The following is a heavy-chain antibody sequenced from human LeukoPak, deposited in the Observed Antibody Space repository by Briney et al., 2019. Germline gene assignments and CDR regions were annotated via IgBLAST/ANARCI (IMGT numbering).Heavy chain of an antibody. CDR3: AIIAAAATG. Sequence: GASVKVSCKASGYTFTNSAMNWARQAPGQGLEWMGWINTNTGNPTYAQGFTGRFVFSLDTSVSTAYLQISSLKAEDTAVYYCAIIAAAATGWGQGTLVTVSS. CDR1: GYTFTNSA. J-gene: IGHJ4*02. D-gene: IGHD6-13*01. CDR2: INTNTGNP. V-gene: IGHV7-4-1*02.